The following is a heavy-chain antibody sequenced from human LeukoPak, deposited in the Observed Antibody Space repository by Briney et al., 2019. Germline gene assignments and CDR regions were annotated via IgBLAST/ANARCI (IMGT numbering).Heavy chain of an antibody. D-gene: IGHD1-26*01. CDR2: VSVSGDAK. CDR1: GFTFSSYA. V-gene: IGHV3-23*01. Sequence: PGGSLRLSCAASGFTFSSYAMSWVRQAPGKGLEWVSSVSVSGDAKYSADSVKGRFTISRDNSKNTLYLQMNSLRAEDTAVYYCAKGQAVYSGSPAAFDVWGQGTMATVSS. J-gene: IGHJ3*01. CDR3: AKGQAVYSGSPAAFDV.